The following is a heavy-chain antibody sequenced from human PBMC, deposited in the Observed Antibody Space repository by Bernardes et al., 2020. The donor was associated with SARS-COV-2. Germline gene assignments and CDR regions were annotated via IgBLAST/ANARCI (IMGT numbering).Heavy chain of an antibody. CDR2: INHSGST. CDR3: ASKFWSGSDV. Sequence: ETLSLTCAVYGGSFSGYYWSWIRQPPGKGLEWIGEINHSGSTNYNPSLKSRVTISVDTSKNQFSLKLSSVTAADTAVYYCASKFWSGSDVWGQGTTVTVSS. J-gene: IGHJ6*02. CDR1: GGSFSGYY. D-gene: IGHD3-3*01. V-gene: IGHV4-34*01.